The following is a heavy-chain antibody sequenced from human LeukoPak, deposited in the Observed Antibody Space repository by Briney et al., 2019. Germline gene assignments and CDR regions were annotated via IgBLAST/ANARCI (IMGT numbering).Heavy chain of an antibody. D-gene: IGHD6-19*01. CDR1: GGSISSYY. Sequence: PSETLSLTCTVSGGSISSYYWSWIRQPAGKGLEWIGRIYIRGSTKYNPSLKSRVTMSVDTSKNQFSLKLSSVTAADTAVYYCARAVAVAGRSAFDYWGQGTLVTVSS. V-gene: IGHV4-4*07. J-gene: IGHJ4*02. CDR3: ARAVAVAGRSAFDY. CDR2: IYIRGST.